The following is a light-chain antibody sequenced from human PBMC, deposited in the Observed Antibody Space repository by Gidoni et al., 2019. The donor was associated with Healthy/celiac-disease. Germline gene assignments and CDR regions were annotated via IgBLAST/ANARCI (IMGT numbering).Light chain of an antibody. CDR2: AAS. J-gene: IGKJ4*01. CDR1: QGRSSY. V-gene: IGKV1-8*01. Sequence: AIRMTQSPSSFSASTGDGVTITCRASQGRSSYLAWYQQKPGQAPKLLIYAASTLQSGVPSRFSGSGSGTDFTLTISCLQSEDFATYYCQQYYSYLLTFXGXTKVEIK. CDR3: QQYYSYLLT.